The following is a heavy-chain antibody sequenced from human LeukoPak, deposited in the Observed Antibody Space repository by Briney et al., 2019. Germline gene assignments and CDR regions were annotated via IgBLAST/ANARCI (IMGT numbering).Heavy chain of an antibody. D-gene: IGHD3-10*01. V-gene: IGHV3-66*04. J-gene: IGHJ4*02. CDR2: IYSGGST. Sequence: GGSLRLSCAASGFTVSSNYMSWVRQAPGKGLEWVSVIYSGGSTYYAGSVKGRFIISRDNSKNTLYLQMNSLRAEDTAVYYCAKRYGSGSYFFDYWGQGTLVTVSS. CDR1: GFTVSSNY. CDR3: AKRYGSGSYFFDY.